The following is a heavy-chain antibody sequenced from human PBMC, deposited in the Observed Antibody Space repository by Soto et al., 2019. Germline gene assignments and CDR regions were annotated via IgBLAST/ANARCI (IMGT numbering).Heavy chain of an antibody. CDR1: GGSFSGYY. CDR2: INHSGST. J-gene: IGHJ6*02. D-gene: IGHD2-15*01. V-gene: IGHV4-34*01. CDR3: ARGGINWAYCSGRSCYSGPRSPYYYYGMDV. Sequence: SETLSLTCAVYGGSFSGYYWSWIRQPPGKGLEWIGEINHSGSTNYNPSLKSRVTISVDTSKNQFSLKMSSVTAADKAVYYCARGGINWAYCSGRSCYSGPRSPYYYYGMDVWGQGTTVT.